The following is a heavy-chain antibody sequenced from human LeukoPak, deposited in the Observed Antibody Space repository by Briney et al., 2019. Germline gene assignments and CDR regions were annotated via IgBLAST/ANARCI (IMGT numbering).Heavy chain of an antibody. D-gene: IGHD3-10*01. Sequence: GGSLRLSCAASGFTFSNYAMSWVRQAPGKGLEWVSVISGSDGSTNYADSVKGRFTISRDNSKKTLYLQMNSLRAEDTAVYYCAKVGMVRGVNWFDPWGQGTLVTVSS. V-gene: IGHV3-23*01. CDR3: AKVGMVRGVNWFDP. CDR2: ISGSDGST. CDR1: GFTFSNYA. J-gene: IGHJ5*02.